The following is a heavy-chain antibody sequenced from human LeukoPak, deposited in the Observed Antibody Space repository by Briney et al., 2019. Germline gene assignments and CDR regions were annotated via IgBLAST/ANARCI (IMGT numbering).Heavy chain of an antibody. V-gene: IGHV4-59*01. CDR2: IYYSGST. Sequence: PSETLSLTCTVSGGSISSYCWSWIRQPPGKGLEWIGYIYYSGSTNYNPSLKSRVTISVDTSKNQFSLKLSSVTAADTAVYYCARGDDFWSGYYTYYYFDYWGQGTLVTVSS. J-gene: IGHJ4*02. D-gene: IGHD3-3*01. CDR3: ARGDDFWSGYYTYYYFDY. CDR1: GGSISSYC.